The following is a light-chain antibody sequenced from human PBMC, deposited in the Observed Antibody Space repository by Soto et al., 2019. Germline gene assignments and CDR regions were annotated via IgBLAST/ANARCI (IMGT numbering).Light chain of an antibody. V-gene: IGKV3-15*01. J-gene: IGKJ5*01. CDR1: QSVSSN. CDR3: QQYKNWPPIT. CDR2: GAS. Sequence: EIVMAQSPATLSVSPGERATLSCRASQSVSSNLAWYQQKRGQAPRLLIYGASSRATGIPARFSGSGSGTEFTLTISSLQSEDFAVYYCQQYKNWPPITFGQGTRLEIK.